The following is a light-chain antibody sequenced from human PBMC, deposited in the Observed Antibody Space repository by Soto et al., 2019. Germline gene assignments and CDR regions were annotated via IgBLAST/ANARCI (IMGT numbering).Light chain of an antibody. CDR2: DVS. J-gene: IGLJ3*02. CDR3: CSYAGSYTWV. Sequence: QSVLTQPRSVSGSPGQSVTISCTGTSSDVGGYNAVSWYQQHPGKAPKLMIYDVSKRPSGVPDRFSGSKSGNTASLTISGLQAEDEADYYCCSYAGSYTWVFGGGTQLTVL. V-gene: IGLV2-11*01. CDR1: SSDVGGYNA.